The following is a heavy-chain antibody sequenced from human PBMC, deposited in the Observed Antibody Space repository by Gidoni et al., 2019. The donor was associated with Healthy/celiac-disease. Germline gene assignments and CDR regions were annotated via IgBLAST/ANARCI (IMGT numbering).Heavy chain of an antibody. D-gene: IGHD3-9*01. CDR1: GGSISSYY. J-gene: IGHJ4*02. Sequence: QVQLQESGPGLVKPSETLSLTCTVSGGSISSYYWSWIRQPPGKGLEWIGYIYYSGSTNYNPSLKSRVTISVDTSKNQFSLKLSSVTAADTAVYYCARHHPYDILTGYYTLDYWGQGTLVTVSS. CDR2: IYYSGST. CDR3: ARHHPYDILTGYYTLDY. V-gene: IGHV4-59*08.